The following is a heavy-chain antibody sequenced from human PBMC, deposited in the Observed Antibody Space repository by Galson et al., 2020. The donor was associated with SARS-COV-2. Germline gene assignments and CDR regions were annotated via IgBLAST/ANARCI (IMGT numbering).Heavy chain of an antibody. D-gene: IGHD1-26*01. CDR2: INHTGST. V-gene: IGHV4-34*01. CDR3: ARGRVGATNYFDY. CDR1: AGYFSGYY. Sequence: SETLSLTCAVYAGYFSGYYWSWIRQPQGKGLEWIGEINHTGSTNYNPSLKSRVTISVDTAKNQFSLKLRSVTAADTAVFHCARGRVGATNYFDYWGQGILVTVSS. J-gene: IGHJ4*02.